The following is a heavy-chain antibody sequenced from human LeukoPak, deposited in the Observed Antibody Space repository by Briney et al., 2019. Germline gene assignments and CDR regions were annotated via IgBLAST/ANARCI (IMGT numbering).Heavy chain of an antibody. D-gene: IGHD3-10*01. CDR3: AREVGAVQDLDY. CDR2: IYYSGST. V-gene: IGHV4-4*02. CDR1: GGSISTSKW. J-gene: IGHJ4*02. Sequence: SETLSLTCAVSGGSISTSKWWSWVRQPPGKGLEWIGEIYYSGSTNYNPSLNDRVTISVDTSKNQFSLKLNSVTAADTAVYYCAREVGAVQDLDYWGQGTLVTVSS.